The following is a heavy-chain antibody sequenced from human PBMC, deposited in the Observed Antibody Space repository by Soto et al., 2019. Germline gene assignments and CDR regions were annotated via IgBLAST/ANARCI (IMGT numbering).Heavy chain of an antibody. CDR3: AREVRRSFDFPWHRTYYYYDLDV. CDR1: GGTFSSYA. J-gene: IGHJ6*01. D-gene: IGHD5-12*01. V-gene: IGHV1-69*01. Sequence: PVKVSCNASGGTFSSYAIRCVRQAPGKGLEWMGGIIPIFGTANYAQKFQGRVTITADESTSTAYMELSSLRSEDTAVYYCAREVRRSFDFPWHRTYYYYDLDVRGQATSVTVSS. CDR2: IIPIFGTA.